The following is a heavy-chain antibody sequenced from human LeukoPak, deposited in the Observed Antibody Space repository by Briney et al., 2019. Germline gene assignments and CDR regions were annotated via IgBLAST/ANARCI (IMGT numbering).Heavy chain of an antibody. CDR1: GFTFSSYS. V-gene: IGHV3-48*01. Sequence: PGGSLRLSCAASGFTFSSYSMNWVRQAPGKGLEWVSYISSSSSTIYYADPVKGRFTISRDNAKNSLYLQMNSLRAEDTAVYYCARAGDHDPWGQGTLVTVSS. J-gene: IGHJ5*02. CDR2: ISSSSSTI. CDR3: ARAGDHDP. D-gene: IGHD4-17*01.